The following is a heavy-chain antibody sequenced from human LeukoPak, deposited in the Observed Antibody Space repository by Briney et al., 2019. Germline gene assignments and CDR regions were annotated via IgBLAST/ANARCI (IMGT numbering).Heavy chain of an antibody. CDR2: ISAYNGNT. Sequence: EASVKVSCKASGYTFTSYGLSWVRQAPGQGLEWMGWISAYNGNTDYAQNLQGRVTMTTDTSTNTAYMELRSLRSDDTAVYYCARDAPSYYAGAGKNLWGQGTLVIVSS. V-gene: IGHV1-18*01. CDR3: ARDAPSYYAGAGKNL. J-gene: IGHJ4*01. CDR1: GYTFTSYG. D-gene: IGHD3-10*01.